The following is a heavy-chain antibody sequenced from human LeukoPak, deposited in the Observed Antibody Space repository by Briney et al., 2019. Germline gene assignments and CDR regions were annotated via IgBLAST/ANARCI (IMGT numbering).Heavy chain of an antibody. J-gene: IGHJ5*02. Sequence: PGGSLRLSCAASGFTFSSYSMNWVRQAPGKGLEWVSSISSSSSYIYYADSVKGRFTISRDNAKNSLYLQMNSLRAEDTAVYYCARDPLQLWESVNWFDPWGQGTLVTVSS. CDR1: GFTFSSYS. D-gene: IGHD5-18*01. CDR2: ISSSSSYI. CDR3: ARDPLQLWESVNWFDP. V-gene: IGHV3-21*01.